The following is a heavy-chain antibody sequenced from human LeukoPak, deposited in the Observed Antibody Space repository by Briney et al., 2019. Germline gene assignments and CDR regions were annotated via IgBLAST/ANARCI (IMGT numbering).Heavy chain of an antibody. CDR2: VNPNSGGT. Sequence: ASVKVSCKASGYTFTGYYMHWVRQAPGQGLEWMGWVNPNSGGTNYAQKFQGRVTMTRDTSISTAYMELSRLRSDDTAVYYCARDLSILDLVGATNNYWGQGTLVTVSS. J-gene: IGHJ4*02. CDR1: GYTFTGYY. D-gene: IGHD1-26*01. V-gene: IGHV1-2*02. CDR3: ARDLSILDLVGATNNY.